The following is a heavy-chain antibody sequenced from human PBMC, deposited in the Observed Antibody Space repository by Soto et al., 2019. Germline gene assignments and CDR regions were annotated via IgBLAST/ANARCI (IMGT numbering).Heavy chain of an antibody. V-gene: IGHV3-15*07. CDR1: GFTFSNAW. Sequence: PGGSLRLSCAASGFTFSNAWMNWVRQAPGKGLEWVGRIKSKTDGGTTDYAAPVKGRFTISRDDSKNTLYLQMNSLKTEDTAVYYCTTDFGINIVVVTAIPEAFDIWGQGTMVTVSS. D-gene: IGHD2-21*02. CDR3: TTDFGINIVVVTAIPEAFDI. J-gene: IGHJ3*02. CDR2: IKSKTDGGTT.